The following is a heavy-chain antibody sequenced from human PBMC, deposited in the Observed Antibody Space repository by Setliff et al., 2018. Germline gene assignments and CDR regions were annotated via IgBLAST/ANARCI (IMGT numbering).Heavy chain of an antibody. D-gene: IGHD6-19*01. V-gene: IGHV4-59*08. J-gene: IGHJ6*03. Sequence: SETLSLTCTVSGGSVKSHYWSWIRQTPEKGLEWIGFVFYSGDTRYNPSLKSRVTISLDTSKNQFSLNLSSVTAADTAVYYCARASSGWYSAYYYYMDVWGKGTTVTVSS. CDR2: VFYSGDT. CDR1: GGSVKSHY. CDR3: ARASSGWYSAYYYYMDV.